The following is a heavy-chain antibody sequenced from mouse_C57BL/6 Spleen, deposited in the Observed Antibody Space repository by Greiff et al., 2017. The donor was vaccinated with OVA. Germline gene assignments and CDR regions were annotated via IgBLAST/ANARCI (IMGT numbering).Heavy chain of an antibody. CDR3: ARKENSFFAY. Sequence: QVHVKQSGAELVKPGASVRLSCKASGYTFTSYWMHWVKQRPGQGLEWIGMIHPNSGSTNYNEKFKSKATLTVDKSSSTAYMQLSSLTSEDSAVYYCARKENSFFAYWGQGTLVTVSA. J-gene: IGHJ3*01. CDR2: IHPNSGST. CDR1: GYTFTSYW. V-gene: IGHV1-64*01.